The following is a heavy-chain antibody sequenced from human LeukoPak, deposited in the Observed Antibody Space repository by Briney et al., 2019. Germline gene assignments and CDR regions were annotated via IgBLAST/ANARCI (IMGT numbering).Heavy chain of an antibody. CDR1: GFTFSSYS. V-gene: IGHV3-21*01. D-gene: IGHD2-2*01. CDR2: ISSSSSYI. CDR3: ARDPYSGYCSSTSCSNWFDP. J-gene: IGHJ5*02. Sequence: AGGSLRLSCAASGFTFSSYSMNWVRQAPGKGLEWVSSISSSSSYIYYADSVKGRFTISRDNAKNSLYLQMNSLRAEDTAVYYCARDPYSGYCSSTSCSNWFDPWGQGTLVTVSS.